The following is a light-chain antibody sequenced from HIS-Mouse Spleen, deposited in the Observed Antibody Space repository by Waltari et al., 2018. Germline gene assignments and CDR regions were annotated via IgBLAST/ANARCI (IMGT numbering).Light chain of an antibody. Sequence: QSALTQPRSVSGSPGQSVTISCPGTSSAVGGYNTVSWYQQHPGKAPKLMIYDVSKRPSGVPDRFSGSKSGNTASLTISGLQAEDEADYYCCSYAGSYTFVFGGGTKLTVL. CDR3: CSYAGSYTFV. J-gene: IGLJ2*01. CDR1: SSAVGGYNT. CDR2: DVS. V-gene: IGLV2-11*01.